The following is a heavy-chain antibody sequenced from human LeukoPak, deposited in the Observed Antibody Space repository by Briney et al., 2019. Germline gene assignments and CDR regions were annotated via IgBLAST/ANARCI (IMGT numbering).Heavy chain of an antibody. CDR2: INHSGST. J-gene: IGHJ4*02. CDR1: GGSFSGYY. CDR3: ARDRYSSGYGIDY. Sequence: SETLSLTCAVYGGSFSGYYWSWIRQPPGKGLEWIGEINHSGSTNYNPSLKSRVTISVDTSKNQFSLKLSSVTAADTAVYYCARDRYSSGYGIDYWGQGTLVTVSS. V-gene: IGHV4-34*01. D-gene: IGHD3-22*01.